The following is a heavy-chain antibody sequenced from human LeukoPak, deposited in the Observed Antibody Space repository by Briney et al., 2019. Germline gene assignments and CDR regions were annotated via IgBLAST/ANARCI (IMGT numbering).Heavy chain of an antibody. CDR1: GFTFSDYW. CDR2: IKQDGTEK. V-gene: IGHV3-7*01. J-gene: IGHJ4*02. Sequence: GESLRLSCAASGFTFSDYWMSWVRHIPGKGLQWVASIKQDGTEKYLVDSVKGRFIIFRDNTKNSLYLEMNSLSAEDTAEYYCAREKSASFDFWGQGTLVTVSS. CDR3: AREKSASFDF.